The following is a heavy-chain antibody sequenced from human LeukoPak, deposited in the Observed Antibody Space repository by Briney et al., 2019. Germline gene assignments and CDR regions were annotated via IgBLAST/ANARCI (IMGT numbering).Heavy chain of an antibody. J-gene: IGHJ6*02. V-gene: IGHV1-69*04. CDR2: IIPILGIA. D-gene: IGHD3-22*01. CDR3: ATAQRTGDSSGYHYYYYGTDV. CDR1: GGTFSSYA. Sequence: VKVSCKASGGTFSSYAISWVRQAPGQGLEWMGRIIPILGIANYAQKFQGRVTITADKSTSTAYMELSSLRSEDTAVYYCATAQRTGDSSGYHYYYYGTDVWGQGTTVTVSS.